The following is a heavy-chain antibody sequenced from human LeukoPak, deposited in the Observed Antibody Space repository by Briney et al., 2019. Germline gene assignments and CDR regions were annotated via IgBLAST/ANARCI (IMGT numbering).Heavy chain of an antibody. CDR1: GYTFTSYY. CDR3: ARDHVGYCSSTSCYGLHYYGMDV. CDR2: INPSGGST. D-gene: IGHD2-2*01. V-gene: IGHV1-46*01. Sequence: ASVKVSCKASGYTFTSYYMHWVRQAPGQGLEWMGIINPSGGSTSYAQKFQGRVTITADESTSTAYMELSSLRSEDTAVYYCARDHVGYCSSTSCYGLHYYGMDVWGQGTTVTVSS. J-gene: IGHJ6*02.